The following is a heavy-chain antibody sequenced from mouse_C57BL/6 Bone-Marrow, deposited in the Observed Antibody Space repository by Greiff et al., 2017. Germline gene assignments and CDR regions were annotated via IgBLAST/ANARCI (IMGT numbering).Heavy chain of an antibody. CDR3: ARWGYGSSYWYFDV. Sequence: QVQLQQSGAELVKPGASVKISCKASGYAFSSYWMNWVKQRPGKGLEWIGQIYPGDGDTNYNGKFKGKATLTADKSSSTAYMQLSSLTSEDSAVYFCARWGYGSSYWYFDVWGTGTTVTDSS. D-gene: IGHD1-1*01. CDR1: GYAFSSYW. J-gene: IGHJ1*03. V-gene: IGHV1-80*01. CDR2: IYPGDGDT.